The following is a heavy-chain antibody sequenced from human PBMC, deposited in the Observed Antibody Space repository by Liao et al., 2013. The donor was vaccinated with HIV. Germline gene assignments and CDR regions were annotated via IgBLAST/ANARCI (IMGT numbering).Heavy chain of an antibody. D-gene: IGHD7-27*01. CDR3: ARGVPGDGLDF. V-gene: IGHV4-59*01. J-gene: IGHJ4*02. CDR1: GGSIENYY. Sequence: QVQLQESGPGLVKPSETLSLTCTVSGGSIENYYWSWLRQPPGKGLEWIGYISHTGNTKYHPSLRSRVTMSVDMSENQFSLNLRSVTAADTAVYFCARGVPGDGLDFWGQGTLVAVSS. CDR2: ISHTGNT.